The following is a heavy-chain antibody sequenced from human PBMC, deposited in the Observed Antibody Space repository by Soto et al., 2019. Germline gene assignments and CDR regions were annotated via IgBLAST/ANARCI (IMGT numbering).Heavy chain of an antibody. CDR2: ISGSGGST. CDR3: AKDLKGLYSSGWGH. D-gene: IGHD6-19*01. V-gene: IGHV3-23*01. J-gene: IGHJ1*01. Sequence: PGGSLRLSCAASGFTFSSYAMSWVRQAPGKGLEWVSAISGSGGSTYYADSVKGRFTISRDNSKNTLYLQMNSLRAEDTAVYYCAKDLKGLYSSGWGHWGQGTLVTVSS. CDR1: GFTFSSYA.